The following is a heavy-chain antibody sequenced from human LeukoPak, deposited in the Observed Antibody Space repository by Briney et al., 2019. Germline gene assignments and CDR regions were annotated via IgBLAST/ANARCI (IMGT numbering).Heavy chain of an antibody. Sequence: TVKVSCKISGGTFRSYGIHWVRQAPGQGLEWMGGIIPIFGTPNYAQKLHGRVTITADGSTSAAYMDLRSLGSEDTAVYYCVKDRGVGVTKDYCYWGQGTLVPVSS. CDR1: GGTFRSYG. CDR2: IIPIFGTP. D-gene: IGHD1-26*01. CDR3: VKDRGVGVTKDYCY. J-gene: IGHJ4*02. V-gene: IGHV1-69*13.